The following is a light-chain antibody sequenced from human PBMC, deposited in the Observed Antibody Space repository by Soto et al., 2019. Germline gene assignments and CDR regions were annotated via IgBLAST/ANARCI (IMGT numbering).Light chain of an antibody. CDR1: SSNIGSNY. V-gene: IGLV1-47*01. CDR2: RNN. CDR3: AAWDDSLSGL. Sequence: QAVVTQPPSASGTPGQRVTISCSGSSSNIGSNYVYWYQQLPGTAPKLLIYRNNQRPSGVPDRFSGSKSGTSASLAISGLRSEYEADYYCAAWDDSLSGLFGGGTKLTVL. J-gene: IGLJ2*01.